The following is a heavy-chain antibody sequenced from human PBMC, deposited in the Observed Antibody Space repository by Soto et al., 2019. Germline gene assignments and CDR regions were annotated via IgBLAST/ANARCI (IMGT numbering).Heavy chain of an antibody. D-gene: IGHD5-12*01. CDR1: GGTFSSYA. V-gene: IGHV1-69*12. CDR3: ARGTPEGSRYDQYYYYYGMDV. Sequence: QVQLVQSGAEVKKPGSSVKVSCKASGGTFSSYAISWVRQAPGQGLEWMGGIIPIFGTANYAQKFQGRVTITADESTSTANMELSSLRSEDTAVYYCARGTPEGSRYDQYYYYYGMDVWGQGTTVTVSS. J-gene: IGHJ6*02. CDR2: IIPIFGTA.